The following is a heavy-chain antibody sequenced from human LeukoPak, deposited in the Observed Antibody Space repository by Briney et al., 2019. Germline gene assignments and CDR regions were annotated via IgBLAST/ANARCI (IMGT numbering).Heavy chain of an antibody. D-gene: IGHD1-1*01. CDR2: ITAYNGNR. CDR3: ARDNDKVVDH. J-gene: IGHJ4*01. Sequence: AASVKVSCRTSGYTFSNYGISWVRQAPGQGLEWMGWITAYNGNRLYAKRFQGRITLTTDTSTSTSYMELRSLEYDDTAIYYCARDNDKVVDHWGQGTLVTVSS. CDR1: GYTFSNYG. V-gene: IGHV1-18*01.